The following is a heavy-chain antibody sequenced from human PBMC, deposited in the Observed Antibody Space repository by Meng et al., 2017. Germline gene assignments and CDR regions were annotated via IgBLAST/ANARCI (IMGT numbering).Heavy chain of an antibody. J-gene: IGHJ4*02. CDR1: GYSISSGYY. CDR2: IYHSGST. V-gene: IGHV4-38-2*01. Sequence: GSLRLSCAVSGYSISSGYYWGWSRQPPGKGLEWIGSIYHSGSTYYNPSLKSRVTISVDTSKNQFSLKLSSVTAADTAVYYCARDSGYSSGQDFGYWGQGTLVTVSS. D-gene: IGHD6-19*01. CDR3: ARDSGYSSGQDFGY.